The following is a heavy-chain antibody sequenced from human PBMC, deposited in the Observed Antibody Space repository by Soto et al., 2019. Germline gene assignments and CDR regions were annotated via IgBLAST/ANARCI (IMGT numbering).Heavy chain of an antibody. Sequence: PGESLRLSCAAPGFTFTNYSMSWARQAPEKGLEWVSAISGSGHTTYYADSVRGRFTVSRDNSKNTLFLQMNSLRAEDTAVYYCAKDVGDYSNPPYNYAGPWGLGTLVTVSS. J-gene: IGHJ5*02. CDR3: AKDVGDYSNPPYNYAGP. CDR2: ISGSGHTT. V-gene: IGHV3-23*01. CDR1: GFTFTNYS. D-gene: IGHD4-4*01.